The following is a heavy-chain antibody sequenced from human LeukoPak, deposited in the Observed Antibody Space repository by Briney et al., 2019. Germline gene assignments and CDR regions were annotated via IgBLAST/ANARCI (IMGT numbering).Heavy chain of an antibody. D-gene: IGHD2-8*01. CDR2: INPYSGDT. J-gene: IGHJ4*02. V-gene: IGHV1-2*06. Sequence: ASVKVSCKASGFTFNAFYMHWVRQAPGQGLEWMGRINPYSGDTNYPQKFQGRVTITRDTSISAASMELNKLTADDTPVDSCARGREWCLLDWGQGTMVTVSS. CDR3: ARGREWCLLD. CDR1: GFTFNAFY.